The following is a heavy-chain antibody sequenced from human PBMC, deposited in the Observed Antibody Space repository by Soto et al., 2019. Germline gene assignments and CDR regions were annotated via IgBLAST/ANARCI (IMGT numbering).Heavy chain of an antibody. CDR2: VYYTGST. D-gene: IGHD2-21*02. CDR3: VRTARQGAVAPHWFDR. J-gene: IGHJ5*02. CDR1: GASIRSTDYY. V-gene: IGHV4-30-4*01. Sequence: SETLSLTCTVSGASIRSTDYYWSWIRQAPGKGLEWIGYVYYTGSTYYNPSLTSRLTISVDTSKNQFSLKLTSVTAAETAVYYCVRTARQGAVAPHWFDRWGQGTQVTVS.